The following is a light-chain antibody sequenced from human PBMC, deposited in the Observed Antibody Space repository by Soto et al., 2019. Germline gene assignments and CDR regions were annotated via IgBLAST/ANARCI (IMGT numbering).Light chain of an antibody. CDR1: QNINSW. J-gene: IGKJ1*01. CDR2: EAS. CDR3: QQYNVYSWT. Sequence: DIHVTHAPSTLSASVLYRLNITFRASQNINSWLAWYQQKPGKAPKLLIYEASSLEKGVPARFGGSGSGTEFTLTISSLQPDDFATYYCQQYNVYSWTFGQGTKVDIK. V-gene: IGKV1-5*03.